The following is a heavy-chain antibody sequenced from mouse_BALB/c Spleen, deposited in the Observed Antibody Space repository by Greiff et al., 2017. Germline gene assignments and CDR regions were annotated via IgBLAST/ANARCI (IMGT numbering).Heavy chain of an antibody. Sequence: EVQLQQSGPELVKPGASVKMSCKASGYTFTSYVMHWVKQKPGQGLEWIGYINPYNDGTKYNEKFKGKATLTSDKSSSTAYMELSSLTSEDSAVYYCARSRGYYYGSSPLDHWGQGTTLTVSS. CDR3: ARSRGYYYGSSPLDH. J-gene: IGHJ2*01. D-gene: IGHD1-1*01. CDR1: GYTFTSYV. V-gene: IGHV1-14*01. CDR2: INPYNDGT.